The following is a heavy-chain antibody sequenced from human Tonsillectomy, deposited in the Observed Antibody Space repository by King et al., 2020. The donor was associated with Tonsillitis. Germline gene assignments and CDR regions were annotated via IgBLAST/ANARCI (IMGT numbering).Heavy chain of an antibody. D-gene: IGHD3-3*01. CDR2: IYYNGGT. CDR1: GRSIRSYY. CDR3: AAQTYYDFWSGYNFDY. V-gene: IGHV4-59*01. Sequence: VQLQESGPGLLKPSETLSLTCTVSGRSIRSYYWSWVRQPPGKGLEWFGCIYYNGGTNYNPPLMSRVTISVDTSKKQITLKLRSVTAADTALYYCAAQTYYDFWSGYNFDYWGQGTLVTVSS. J-gene: IGHJ4*02.